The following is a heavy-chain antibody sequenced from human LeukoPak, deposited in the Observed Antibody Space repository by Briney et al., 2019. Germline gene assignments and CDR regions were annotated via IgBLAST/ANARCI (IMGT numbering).Heavy chain of an antibody. Sequence: PGGSLRLSCAASGFTCSSYSMNWVRQAPGKGLEWVSSISSSSSYIYYADSAKGRFTISRDNSKNTLYLQMNSLRAEDTAVYYCAKEYYGGNSDAFDIWGQGTMVTVSS. V-gene: IGHV3-21*04. CDR3: AKEYYGGNSDAFDI. CDR1: GFTCSSYS. D-gene: IGHD4-23*01. J-gene: IGHJ3*02. CDR2: ISSSSSYI.